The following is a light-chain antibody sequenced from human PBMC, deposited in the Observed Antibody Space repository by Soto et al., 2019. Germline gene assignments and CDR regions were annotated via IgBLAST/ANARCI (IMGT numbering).Light chain of an antibody. Sequence: QSALTQPASVSGSPGQSITISCTGTSSDFGDYDYVSWYLQHPGKVPKLMIYEVSNRPSGVSNRFSGSKSGNTASLTISGRQAEDEADYYCCSYAGSSTFVVFGGGTKVTVL. V-gene: IGLV2-23*02. CDR1: SSDFGDYDY. CDR2: EVS. CDR3: CSYAGSSTFVV. J-gene: IGLJ2*01.